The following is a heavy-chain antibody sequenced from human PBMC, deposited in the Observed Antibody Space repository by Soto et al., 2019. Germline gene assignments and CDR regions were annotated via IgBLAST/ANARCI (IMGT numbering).Heavy chain of an antibody. D-gene: IGHD5-12*01. Sequence: QVQLVQSGAEVKKPGASVKVSCKASGYTFTSYGISWVRQAPGQGLEWMGWISAYNGNTNYAQKLQGRVTMTTDTATSTAYMELRSLRSDDTAVYYGARLNRGYENMNAFDIWGQGTMVTVSS. J-gene: IGHJ3*02. CDR1: GYTFTSYG. CDR3: ARLNRGYENMNAFDI. V-gene: IGHV1-18*01. CDR2: ISAYNGNT.